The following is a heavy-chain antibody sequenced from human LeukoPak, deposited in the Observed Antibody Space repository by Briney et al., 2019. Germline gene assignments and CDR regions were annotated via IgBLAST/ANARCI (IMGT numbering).Heavy chain of an antibody. CDR3: AKGQQRSSTFDN. CDR2: ISGSGGST. CDR1: GFTFSSYG. J-gene: IGHJ4*02. D-gene: IGHD1-1*01. Sequence: GGSLRLSCAASGFTFSSYGMSWVRQAPGKGLEWVSTISGSGGSTYYADSVKGRFTISRDNSENTLYLQVNSLRVEGTAVYYCAKGQQRSSTFDNWGQGTLVTVSS. V-gene: IGHV3-23*01.